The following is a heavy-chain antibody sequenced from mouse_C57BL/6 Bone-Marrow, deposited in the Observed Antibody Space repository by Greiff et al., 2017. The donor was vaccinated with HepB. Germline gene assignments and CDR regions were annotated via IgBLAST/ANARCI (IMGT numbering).Heavy chain of an antibody. CDR1: GYSITSGYY. J-gene: IGHJ3*01. V-gene: IGHV3-6*01. D-gene: IGHD2-3*01. CDR3: ARGIYDGYHEGFAY. CDR2: ISYDGSN. Sequence: EVKLVESGPGLVKPSQSLSLTCSVTGYSITSGYYWNWIRQFPGNKLEWMGYISYDGSNNYNPSLKNRISITRDTSKNQFFLKLNSVTTEDTATYYCARGIYDGYHEGFAYWGQGTLVTVSA.